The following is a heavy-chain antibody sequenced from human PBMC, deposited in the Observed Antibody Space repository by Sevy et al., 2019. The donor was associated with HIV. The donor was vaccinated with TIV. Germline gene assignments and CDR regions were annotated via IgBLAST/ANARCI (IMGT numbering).Heavy chain of an antibody. CDR1: GFTFTSSA. Sequence: SSVKVSCKASGFTFTSSAVQWVRQARGQRLEWIGWIVVGSGNTNYAQKFQERVTITRDMSTSTAYMELSSLRSEDTAVYYCAVTYGSGSYYRDYWGQGTLVTVSS. V-gene: IGHV1-58*01. CDR2: IVVGSGNT. J-gene: IGHJ4*02. CDR3: AVTYGSGSYYRDY. D-gene: IGHD3-10*01.